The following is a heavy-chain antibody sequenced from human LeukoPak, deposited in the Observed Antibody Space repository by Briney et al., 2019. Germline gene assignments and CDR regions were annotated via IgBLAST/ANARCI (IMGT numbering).Heavy chain of an antibody. CDR3: ARDLGWLQSDY. CDR1: GFTFSSYG. D-gene: IGHD5-24*01. V-gene: IGHV3-30*03. CDR2: ISYDGSNK. Sequence: PGGSLRLSCAASGFTFSSYGMHWVRQAPGKGLEWVAVISYDGSNKYYADSVKGRFTISRDNSKNTLYLQIHNLRAEDTAVYYCARDLGWLQSDYWGQGTLVTVSS. J-gene: IGHJ4*02.